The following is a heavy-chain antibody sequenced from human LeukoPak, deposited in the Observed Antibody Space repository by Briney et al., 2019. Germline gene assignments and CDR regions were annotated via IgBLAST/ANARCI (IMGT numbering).Heavy chain of an antibody. CDR2: IYSGGST. CDR3: AREIRGVGNVDP. J-gene: IGHJ5*02. CDR1: GFTVSSNY. D-gene: IGHD3-10*01. Sequence: GGSLRLSCAASGFTVSSNYMSWVRQAPGKGLEWVSVIYSGGSTYYADSVKGRFTISRDNSKNTLYLQMNSLRAEDTAVYYCAREIRGVGNVDPWGQGTLVTVSS. V-gene: IGHV3-53*01.